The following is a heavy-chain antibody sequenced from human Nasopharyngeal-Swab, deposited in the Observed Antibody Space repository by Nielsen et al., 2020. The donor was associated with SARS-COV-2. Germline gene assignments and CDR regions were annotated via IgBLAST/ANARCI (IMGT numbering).Heavy chain of an antibody. CDR1: GDSISSGKYY. Sequence: SETLSLTCTVSGDSISSGKYYWNWIRQTPGRGLAWIGYIDYSGSTDHNPSLKSRVTISVDTSKNQFSLMVNSVTAADTAVYYCARLGRYYDTLSGYARHFDYWGQGILVTVSS. D-gene: IGHD3-9*01. CDR2: IDYSGST. CDR3: ARLGRYYDTLSGYARHFDY. J-gene: IGHJ4*02. V-gene: IGHV4-30-4*01.